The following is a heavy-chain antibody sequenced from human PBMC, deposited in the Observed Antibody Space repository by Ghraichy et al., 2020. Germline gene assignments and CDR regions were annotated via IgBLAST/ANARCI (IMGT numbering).Heavy chain of an antibody. CDR3: ASPIAVSTYDY. J-gene: IGHJ4*02. Sequence: GALRLSCAASGFTFSSYGMHWVRQAPGKGLEWVAVIWYDGSNKYYADSVKGRITISRDNSKNTLYLQMNSLRAEDTAVYYCASPIAVSTYDYWGQGTLVTVSS. CDR2: IWYDGSNK. V-gene: IGHV3-33*01. CDR1: GFTFSSYG. D-gene: IGHD6-19*01.